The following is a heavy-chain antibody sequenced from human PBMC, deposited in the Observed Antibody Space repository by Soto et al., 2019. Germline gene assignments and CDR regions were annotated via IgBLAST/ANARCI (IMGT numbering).Heavy chain of an antibody. CDR3: TTGGMAQDSCDY. V-gene: IGHV3-15*01. CDR2: IKSKTDGGTT. Sequence: GGSLRLSCAASGFTFSNAWMSWVRQAPGKGLEWVGHIKSKTDGGTTDYAAPVKGRFTISRDDSKNTLYLQMNSLKTEDTAVYYCTTGGMAQDSCDYWGQGTLVTVSS. J-gene: IGHJ4*02. D-gene: IGHD1-1*01. CDR1: GFTFSNAW.